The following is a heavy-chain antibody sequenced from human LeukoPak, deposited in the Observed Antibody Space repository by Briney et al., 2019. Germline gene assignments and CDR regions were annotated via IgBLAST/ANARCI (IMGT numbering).Heavy chain of an antibody. Sequence: PSETLSLTCIVSGGSISSSSYYWGWIRQPPGKGLEWIGSIYYSGSTYYNPSLKSRVTISVDTPKNQFSLKLSSVTAADTAVYYCASQVGYCSGGSCYDPFDYWGQGTLVTVSS. CDR2: IYYSGST. CDR3: ASQVGYCSGGSCYDPFDY. V-gene: IGHV4-39*01. D-gene: IGHD2-15*01. J-gene: IGHJ4*02. CDR1: GGSISSSSYY.